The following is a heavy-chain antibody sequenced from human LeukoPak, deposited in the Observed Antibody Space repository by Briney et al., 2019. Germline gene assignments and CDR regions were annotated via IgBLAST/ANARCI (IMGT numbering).Heavy chain of an antibody. CDR3: AGYCSSTSCLLL. CDR2: INPNSGGT. J-gene: IGHJ4*02. CDR1: GYIFTGYY. D-gene: IGHD2-2*01. V-gene: IGHV1-2*06. Sequence: ASVKVSCKASGYIFTGYYMHWVRQAPGQGLEWMGRINPNSGGTNYAQKFQGRVTMTRDTSISTAYMELSRLRSDDTAVYYCAGYCSSTSCLLLWGQGTLVTVSS.